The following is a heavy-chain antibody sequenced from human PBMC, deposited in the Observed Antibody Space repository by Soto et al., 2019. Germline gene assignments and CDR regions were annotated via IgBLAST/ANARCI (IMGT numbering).Heavy chain of an antibody. CDR1: GFTFSSYS. Sequence: GGSLRLSCAASGFTFSSYSMNWVRQAPGKGLEWVSSISSSSSYIYYADSVKGRFTISRDNAKNSLYLQMNSLRAEDTAVYYCAREDVVDGVGPWGQGTLVTVSS. J-gene: IGHJ5*02. D-gene: IGHD5-12*01. V-gene: IGHV3-21*01. CDR2: ISSSSSYI. CDR3: AREDVVDGVGP.